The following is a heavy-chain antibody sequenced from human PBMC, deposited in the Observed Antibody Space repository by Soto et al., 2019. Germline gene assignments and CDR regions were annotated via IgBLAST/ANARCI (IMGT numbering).Heavy chain of an antibody. CDR1: GFTFSNAW. J-gene: IGHJ4*02. V-gene: IGHV3-15*01. CDR3: TTEINRIFLVGTVDY. D-gene: IGHD2-15*01. Sequence: GGSLRLSCAASGFTFSNAWMSWVRQAPGKGLEWVGRIKSKTDGGTTDYAAPVKGRFTISRDDSKNTLYLQMNSLKTEDTAVYYCTTEINRIFLVGTVDYWGQGTLVTVSS. CDR2: IKSKTDGGTT.